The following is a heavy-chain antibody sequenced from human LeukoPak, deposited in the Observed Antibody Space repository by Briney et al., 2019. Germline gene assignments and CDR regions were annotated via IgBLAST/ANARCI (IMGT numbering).Heavy chain of an antibody. J-gene: IGHJ3*02. D-gene: IGHD3-22*01. CDR1: GFTFDDYA. V-gene: IGHV3-9*03. Sequence: GGSLRLSCAASGFTFDDYAMHWVRQAPGKGLEWVSGISWNSGSIGYADSVKGRFTISRDNAKNSLYLQMNSLRAEDMASYYCAKASKDSSGYSNDAFDIWGQGTMVTVSS. CDR3: AKASKDSSGYSNDAFDI. CDR2: ISWNSGSI.